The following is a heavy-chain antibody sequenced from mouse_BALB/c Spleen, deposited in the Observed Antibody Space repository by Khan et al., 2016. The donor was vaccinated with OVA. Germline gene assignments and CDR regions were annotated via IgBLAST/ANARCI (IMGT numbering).Heavy chain of an antibody. J-gene: IGHJ3*01. CDR1: GFSLSNYG. V-gene: IGHV2-9*02. CDR2: IWTGGIT. CDR3: ARSYDYDVGGFAY. D-gene: IGHD2-4*01. Sequence: QVQLKESGPGLVAPSQSLSITCTVSGFSLSNYGVHWVRQPPGKGLEWLGVIWTGGITNYNSALMSRLSISKDNSKSQVFLKMNRLQTDDTAIYYCARSYDYDVGGFAYWGQGTLGTVSA.